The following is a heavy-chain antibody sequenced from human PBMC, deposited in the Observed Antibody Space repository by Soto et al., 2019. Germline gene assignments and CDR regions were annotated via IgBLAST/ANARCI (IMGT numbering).Heavy chain of an antibody. V-gene: IGHV1-8*01. J-gene: IGHJ6*02. CDR1: GYTFTSYD. Sequence: ASVKVSCEASGYTFTSYDINWVRQATGQGLEWMGWMNPNSGNTGYAQKFQGRVTMTRNTSISTAYMELSSLRSEDTAVYYCARGHNWNYYYYYGMDVWGQGTTVTVSS. CDR2: MNPNSGNT. CDR3: ARGHNWNYYYYYGMDV. D-gene: IGHD1-20*01.